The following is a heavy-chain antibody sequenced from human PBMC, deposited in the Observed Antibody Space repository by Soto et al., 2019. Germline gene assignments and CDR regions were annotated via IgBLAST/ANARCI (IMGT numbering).Heavy chain of an antibody. Sequence: ASVKVSCKASGYTFTSYAMHWVRQAPGQRLEWMGWINAGNGNTKYSQKFQGRVTITRDTSASTAYMELSSLRSEDTAVYYCARGRQSGYSYGLRSPLDVWGQGTTVTVSS. D-gene: IGHD5-18*01. CDR3: ARGRQSGYSYGLRSPLDV. CDR2: INAGNGNT. CDR1: GYTFTSYA. V-gene: IGHV1-3*01. J-gene: IGHJ6*02.